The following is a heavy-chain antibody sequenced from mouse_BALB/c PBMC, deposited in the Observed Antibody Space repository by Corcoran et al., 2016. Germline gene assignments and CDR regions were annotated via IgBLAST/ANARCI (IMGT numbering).Heavy chain of an antibody. D-gene: IGHD1-1*01. Sequence: QVELQQSAAERGRPGASVRMSGKASCCTFTSYTMHRVKLRPRKGLEWIGYINPSSGYTEYTQKFKDKTTLTADKSSSTAYMQLSSLTSEDSAVYYCARFFTTVVDFDYWGQGTTLTVSS. CDR3: ARFFTTVVDFDY. CDR1: CCTFTSYT. J-gene: IGHJ2*01. V-gene: IGHV1-4*02. CDR2: INPSSGYT.